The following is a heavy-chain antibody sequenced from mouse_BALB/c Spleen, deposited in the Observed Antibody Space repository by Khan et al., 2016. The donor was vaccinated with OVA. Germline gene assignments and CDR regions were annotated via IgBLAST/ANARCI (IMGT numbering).Heavy chain of an antibody. Sequence: IQLVQSGPELMKPGASVKISCKASGYSFTSYYIHWMMQSPGKSLEWIGYIDPFSGGTTYNQKFKGQATLTVDKSSSTAYILLSNLTSEDSAVYYCARHGFVAWFTYWGQGTLVTVAA. D-gene: IGHD2-2*01. CDR3: ARHGFVAWFTY. CDR2: IDPFSGGT. J-gene: IGHJ3*01. V-gene: IGHV1S135*01. CDR1: GYSFTSYY.